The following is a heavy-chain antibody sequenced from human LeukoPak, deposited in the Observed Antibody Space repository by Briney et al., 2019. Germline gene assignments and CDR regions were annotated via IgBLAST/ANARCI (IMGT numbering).Heavy chain of an antibody. Sequence: GGSLRLSCAASGVTFSSYTMNWVRQPPGKGLEWVSSISSSSSAIYYAASVKGRFTISRDNAKNSLYLQMNSLRDEDTAVYYCARGALRYSDYWGQGTLVTVSS. J-gene: IGHJ4*02. CDR1: GVTFSSYT. D-gene: IGHD3-9*01. V-gene: IGHV3-48*02. CDR3: ARGALRYSDY. CDR2: ISSSSSAI.